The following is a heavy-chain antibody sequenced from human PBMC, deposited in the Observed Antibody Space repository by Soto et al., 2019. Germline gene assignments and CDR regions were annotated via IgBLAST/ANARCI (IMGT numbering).Heavy chain of an antibody. CDR2: ISSSSSYI. CDR3: ASRGDYDFWSGYYSFYYYYYMDV. D-gene: IGHD3-3*01. CDR1: GFTFSSYS. J-gene: IGHJ6*03. V-gene: IGHV3-21*01. Sequence: EVQLVESGGGLVKPGGSLRLSCAASGFTFSSYSMNWVRQAPGKGLEWVSSISSSSSYIYYADSVKGRFTISRDNAKNSLYLQMNSLRAEDTAVYYCASRGDYDFWSGYYSFYYYYYMDVWGKGTTVTVSS.